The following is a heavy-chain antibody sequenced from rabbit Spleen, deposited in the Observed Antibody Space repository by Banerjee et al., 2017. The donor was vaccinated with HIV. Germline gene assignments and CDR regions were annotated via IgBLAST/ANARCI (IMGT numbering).Heavy chain of an antibody. D-gene: IGHD6-1*01. Sequence: QSLEESGGDLVKPGASLTLTCTASRLDFSSRYWIWWVRQAPGKGLEWIACVNGGGSGTPHYATWAKGRFTVSKTSSTTVTLQVTSLTAADTATYFCARAANFDRYATDLGLWGPGTLVTVS. CDR1: RLDFSSRYW. CDR3: ARAANFDRYATDLGL. J-gene: IGHJ4*01. V-gene: IGHV1S40*01. CDR2: VNGGGSGTP.